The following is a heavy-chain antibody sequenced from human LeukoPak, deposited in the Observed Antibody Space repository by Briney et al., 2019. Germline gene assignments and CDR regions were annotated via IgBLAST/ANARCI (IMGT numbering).Heavy chain of an antibody. D-gene: IGHD3-9*01. CDR2: ISYDGSNK. V-gene: IGHV3-30*18. J-gene: IGHJ4*02. Sequence: PGRSLRLSCAASGFTFSSYGMHWVRQAPGKGLEWVAVISYDGSNKYYADSVKGRFTISRDSSKNTLYLQMNSLRAEDTAVYYCAKGLDWASDYWGQGTLVTVSS. CDR3: AKGLDWASDY. CDR1: GFTFSSYG.